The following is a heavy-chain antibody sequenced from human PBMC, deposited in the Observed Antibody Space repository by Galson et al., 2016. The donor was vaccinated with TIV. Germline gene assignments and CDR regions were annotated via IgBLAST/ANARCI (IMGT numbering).Heavy chain of an antibody. D-gene: IGHD3-22*01. CDR3: VRGGTYYYDRSGYSDSFNI. Sequence: SLRLSCASSQFIFSDYEMNWVRQAPGKGLEWISYITSSGDTKHYADSVTGRFTISRDNAKNSLFLQMNSLRVEDMAIYYCVRGGTYYYDRSGYSDSFNIWGQGTLVTVSS. J-gene: IGHJ3*02. CDR1: QFIFSDYE. CDR2: ITSSGDTK. V-gene: IGHV3-48*03.